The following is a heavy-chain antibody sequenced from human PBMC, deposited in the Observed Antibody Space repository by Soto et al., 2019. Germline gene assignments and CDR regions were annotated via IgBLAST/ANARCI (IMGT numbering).Heavy chain of an antibody. CDR2: ISYDGSNK. CDR1: GFTFSSYA. V-gene: IGHV3-30-3*01. CDR3: GRDPLVGQQLNFYYFDY. Sequence: QVQLVESGGGVVQPGRSLRLSCAASGFTFSSYAMHWVRQAPGKGLEWVAVISYDGSNKYYADSVKGRFTISRDNSKNTLYLQMNSLRAEDTAVYYCGRDPLVGQQLNFYYFDYWGQGTLVTVSS. J-gene: IGHJ4*02. D-gene: IGHD6-13*01.